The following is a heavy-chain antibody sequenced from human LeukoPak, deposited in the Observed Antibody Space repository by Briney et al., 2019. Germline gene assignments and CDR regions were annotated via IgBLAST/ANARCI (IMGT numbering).Heavy chain of an antibody. CDR2: IIPIFGTA. D-gene: IGHD6-13*01. CDR1: GGTFSSYA. Sequence: GASVKVSCKASGGTFSSYAISWVRQAPGQGLEWMGGIIPIFGTANYAQKFQGRVTITTDESTSTAYMELSSLRSEDTAVYYCARDWYYGSSWYFSNWFDPWGQGTLVTVSS. CDR3: ARDWYYGSSWYFSNWFDP. J-gene: IGHJ5*02. V-gene: IGHV1-69*05.